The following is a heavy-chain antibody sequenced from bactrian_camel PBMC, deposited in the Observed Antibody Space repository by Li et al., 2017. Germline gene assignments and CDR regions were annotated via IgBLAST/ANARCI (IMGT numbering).Heavy chain of an antibody. Sequence: VQLVESGGGLVQPGGSLRLSCAASGFTFSSYDMSWVRQAPGKGLEWVSTINSGGSSTYYADSVKGRFTISRDNAKNTLYLQMNSLKPEDTAMYYCAAKDNTGCWYLLPGQYNYWGQGTQVTVS. J-gene: IGHJ4*01. CDR2: INSGGSST. CDR1: GFTFSSYD. D-gene: IGHD3*01. CDR3: AAKDNTGCWYLLPGQYNY. V-gene: IGHV3S40*01.